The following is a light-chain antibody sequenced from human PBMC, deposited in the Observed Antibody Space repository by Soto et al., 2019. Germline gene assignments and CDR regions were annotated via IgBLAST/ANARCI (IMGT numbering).Light chain of an antibody. CDR3: CAHVGSSTYV. V-gene: IGLV2-11*01. CDR2: DVT. J-gene: IGLJ1*01. CDR1: SIDVDDY. Sequence: QSALTQSRSVSGSPGQSVTISCSGTSIDVDDYVSWYQQHPGKAPKVIIYDVTERPSGVPDRFSGSKSGNAASLTVSGLQAEDEADYYCCAHVGSSTYVFGSGTKVTVL.